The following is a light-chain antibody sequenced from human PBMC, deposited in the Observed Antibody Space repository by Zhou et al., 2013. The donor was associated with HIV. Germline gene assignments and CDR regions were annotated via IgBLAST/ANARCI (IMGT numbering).Light chain of an antibody. CDR3: MQALQTPRLT. J-gene: IGKJ4*01. V-gene: IGKV2-30*02. CDR2: KVT. CDR1: QSLVHSDGSTY. Sequence: DVVLTQSPFSLPVTLGQAASISCRSSQSLVHSDGSTYLNWFQQRPGQSPRRLIYKVTNRDSGVPDRFSGSGSGTDFTLKISRVEAEDVAIYYCMQALQTPRLTFGGGTKVEIK.